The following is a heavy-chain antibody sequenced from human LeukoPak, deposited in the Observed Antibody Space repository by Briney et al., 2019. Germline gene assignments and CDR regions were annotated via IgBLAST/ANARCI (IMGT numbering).Heavy chain of an antibody. Sequence: PGGSLRLSCAASGFTFRSHAMSWVRQPPGKGLEWIWEINHSGSTNYNPSLKSRVTISVDTSKNQFSLKLSSVTAADTAVYYCARRKYPYYFDYWGQGTLVTVSS. CDR1: GFTFRSHA. D-gene: IGHD2-2*02. CDR3: ARRKYPYYFDY. J-gene: IGHJ4*02. V-gene: IGHV4-34*01. CDR2: INHSGST.